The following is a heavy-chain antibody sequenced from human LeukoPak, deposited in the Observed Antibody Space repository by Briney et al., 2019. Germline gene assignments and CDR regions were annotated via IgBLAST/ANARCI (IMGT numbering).Heavy chain of an antibody. J-gene: IGHJ4*02. CDR2: IKSKTDGGTT. CDR1: GFTFSNAW. V-gene: IGHV3-15*01. Sequence: PGGSLRLSCAASGFTFSNAWMSWVRQAPGKGLKWVGRIKSKTDGGTTDYAAPVKGRFTISRDDSKNTLYLQMNSLKTEDTAVYYCTTAPLGSGWLIDYWGQGTLVTVSS. D-gene: IGHD5-24*01. CDR3: TTAPLGSGWLIDY.